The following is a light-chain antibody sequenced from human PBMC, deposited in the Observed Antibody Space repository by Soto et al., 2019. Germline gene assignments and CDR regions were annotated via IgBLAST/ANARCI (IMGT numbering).Light chain of an antibody. CDR1: SSDVGTYNS. J-gene: IGLJ1*01. V-gene: IGLV2-14*01. Sequence: QSALTQPASVSGSPGQSITISCTGASSDVGTYNSVSWYQQYPGKAPKLMIHDVSNRPSGVSNRFSGSKSGNTASPTISGLQAEDEADYYCSSYTSSSSYVFGSGTKVTVL. CDR2: DVS. CDR3: SSYTSSSSYV.